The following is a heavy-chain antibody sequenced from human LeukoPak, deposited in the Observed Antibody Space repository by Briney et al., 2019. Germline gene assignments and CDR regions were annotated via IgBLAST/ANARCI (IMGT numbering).Heavy chain of an antibody. CDR1: GTYW. CDR2: INSVGSWT. V-gene: IGHV3-74*01. D-gene: IGHD2/OR15-2a*01. CDR3: VSFYETY. Sequence: GGSLRLSCAASGTYWMHWVRQAPGKGLVWVSHINSVGSWTSYADSVKGRFTISKDNAKNTVYLQMNSLRAEDTAVYYCVSFYETYWGRGTLVTVSS. J-gene: IGHJ4*02.